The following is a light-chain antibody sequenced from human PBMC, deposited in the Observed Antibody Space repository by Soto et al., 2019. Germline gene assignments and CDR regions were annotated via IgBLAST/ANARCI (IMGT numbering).Light chain of an antibody. CDR3: ASYAGNSRYV. J-gene: IGLJ1*01. CDR1: SSDVGGYNY. Sequence: QSVLTQPASVSGSPGQSITISCTGTSSDVGGYNYVSWYQQHPGKAPKLMIYEVSNRPSGVPDRFSGSKSGNTASLTVSGLQAEDEAVYYCASYAGNSRYVFGTGTKV. CDR2: EVS. V-gene: IGLV2-8*01.